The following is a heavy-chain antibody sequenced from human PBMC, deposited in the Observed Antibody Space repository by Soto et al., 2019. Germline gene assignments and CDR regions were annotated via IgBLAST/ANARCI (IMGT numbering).Heavy chain of an antibody. Sequence: QVQLVQSGAEVKKPGSSVKVSCKASGGTFSSYTISWVRQAPGQGLEWMGRIIPILGIANYAQKFQVRVTITADKSTRTAYMELSSLRSEDTAVYYGARGVVYCTNGVCRLNWFDPWGQGTLVTVSS. CDR2: IIPILGIA. CDR1: GGTFSSYT. D-gene: IGHD2-8*01. V-gene: IGHV1-69*02. J-gene: IGHJ5*02. CDR3: ARGVVYCTNGVCRLNWFDP.